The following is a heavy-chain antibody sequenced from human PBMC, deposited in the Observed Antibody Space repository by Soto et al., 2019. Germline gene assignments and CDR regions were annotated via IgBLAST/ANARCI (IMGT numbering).Heavy chain of an antibody. D-gene: IGHD2-2*01. CDR3: ARDGVGGCSNTSCYDYYYYMYV. CDR2: ISAYNGNT. Sequence: ASVKVSCKASGYTFTSYGISWVRQAPGQGLEWMGWISAYNGNTNYAQKLQGRVTMTTDTSTSTAYMELRSLRSDDTAVYYCARDGVGGCSNTSCYDYYYYMYVWGKGTTVTVPS. V-gene: IGHV1-18*01. CDR1: GYTFTSYG. J-gene: IGHJ6*03.